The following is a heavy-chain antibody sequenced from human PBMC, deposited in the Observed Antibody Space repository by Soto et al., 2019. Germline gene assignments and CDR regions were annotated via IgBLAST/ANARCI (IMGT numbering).Heavy chain of an antibody. CDR1: GFTFSSYW. CDR2: INSDGSST. V-gene: IGHV3-74*01. Sequence: VSLRLSCAASGFTFSSYWMHWVRQAPGKGLVWVSRINSDGSSTSYADSVKGRFTISRDNAKNTLYLQMNSLRAEDTAVYYCATELPRYCSGGSCYEPWGQGTLVTVSS. D-gene: IGHD2-15*01. J-gene: IGHJ5*02. CDR3: ATELPRYCSGGSCYEP.